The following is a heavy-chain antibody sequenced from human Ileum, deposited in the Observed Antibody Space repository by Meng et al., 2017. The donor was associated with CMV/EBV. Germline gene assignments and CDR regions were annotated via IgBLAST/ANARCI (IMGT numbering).Heavy chain of an antibody. V-gene: IGHV3-74*01. CDR3: ARDSNIRGVPTDY. Sequence: GGSLKISCAASGFTFSNYWMHWVRQAPGKGLVWVSRINGDGSNTYYADSVKGRFTISRDNAKDTLYLQMNSLRAEDTAIYFCARDSNIRGVPTDYWGQGTLVTVSS. CDR1: GFTFSNYW. D-gene: IGHD3-10*01. J-gene: IGHJ4*02. CDR2: INGDGSNT.